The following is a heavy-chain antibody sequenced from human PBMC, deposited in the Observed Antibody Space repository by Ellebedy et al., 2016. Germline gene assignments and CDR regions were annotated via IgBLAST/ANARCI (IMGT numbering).Heavy chain of an antibody. CDR2: ISGSGGST. V-gene: IGHV3-23*01. J-gene: IGHJ4*02. CDR3: AKDQVVYSPSYYYDPGGFDY. D-gene: IGHD3-22*01. CDR1: GFTFSSYA. Sequence: GGSLRLXXAASGFTFSSYAMSWVRQAPGKGLEWVSAISGSGGSTYYADSVKGRFTISRDNSKNTLYLQMNSLRAEDTAVYYCAKDQVVYSPSYYYDPGGFDYWGQGTLVTVSS.